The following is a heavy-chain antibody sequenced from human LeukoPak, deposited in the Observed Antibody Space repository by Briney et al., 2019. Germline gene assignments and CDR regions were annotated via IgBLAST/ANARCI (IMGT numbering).Heavy chain of an antibody. D-gene: IGHD2-15*01. CDR3: ARGYCSGGSCYHYYYYGMDV. CDR2: ISAYNGNT. CDR1: GYTFTSYG. Sequence: ASVKVSCKASGYTFTSYGISWVRQAPGQGLEWMGWISAYNGNTNYAQTLLGRVTMTTDTSTSTAYMELRSLRSDDTAVYYCARGYCSGGSCYHYYYYGMDVWGQGTTVTVSS. V-gene: IGHV1-18*01. J-gene: IGHJ6*02.